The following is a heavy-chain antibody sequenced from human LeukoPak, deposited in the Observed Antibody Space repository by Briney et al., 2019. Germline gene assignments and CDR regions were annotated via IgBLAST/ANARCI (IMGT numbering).Heavy chain of an antibody. J-gene: IGHJ4*02. CDR1: GFTFDDYA. Sequence: GGSLRLSCAASGFTFDDYAMHWVRQAPGKGLEWVSGISWNSGSIGYADSVKGRFTISRDNAKNSLYLQMNSLRTEDTAFYYCAKGAGGYSYGLTDYWGQGTLVTVSS. V-gene: IGHV3-9*01. D-gene: IGHD5-18*01. CDR2: ISWNSGSI. CDR3: AKGAGGYSYGLTDY.